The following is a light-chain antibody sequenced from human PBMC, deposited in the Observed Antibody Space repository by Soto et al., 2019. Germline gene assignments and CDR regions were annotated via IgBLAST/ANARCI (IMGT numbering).Light chain of an antibody. J-gene: IGKJ1*01. Sequence: DIQMTQSPSTLSASVGDRVTITCRASQSVDTCLAWYQQKPGKAPPLLIYKASSLETGVPSRLSGSGTVTEFTLTISSQQPDDVATNYCQQVYRYPWTFGQGTKVEIK. CDR1: QSVDTC. CDR3: QQVYRYPWT. V-gene: IGKV1-5*03. CDR2: KAS.